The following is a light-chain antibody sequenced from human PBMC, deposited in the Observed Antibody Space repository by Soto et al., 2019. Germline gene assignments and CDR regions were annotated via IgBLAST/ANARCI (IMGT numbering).Light chain of an antibody. CDR3: QQYGSSGT. CDR1: QSVSSNY. V-gene: IGKV3-20*01. CDR2: AAS. J-gene: IGKJ1*01. Sequence: IVLTQSPGTLSLSPGERATLSCRAGQSVSSNYLAWYQQKPGQAPRLLIYAASSRATGIPDRFSGSGSGTDFTLTIDGLEPEDFAVYYCQQYGSSGTFGQGTKVDIK.